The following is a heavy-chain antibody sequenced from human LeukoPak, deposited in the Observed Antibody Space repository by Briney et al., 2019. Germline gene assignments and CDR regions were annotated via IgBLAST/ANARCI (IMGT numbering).Heavy chain of an antibody. CDR3: AKDSTVAGEEGFDY. V-gene: IGHV3-30*02. CDR2: IRYDGSNK. D-gene: IGHD6-19*01. CDR1: GFTFINYG. J-gene: IGHJ4*02. Sequence: PGGSLRLSCAASGFTFINYGMHWVRQAPGKGLVWVAFIRYDGSNKYYADSVKGRFTISRDNSKNTLYLQMNSLRAEDTAVYYCAKDSTVAGEEGFDYWGQGTLVTVSS.